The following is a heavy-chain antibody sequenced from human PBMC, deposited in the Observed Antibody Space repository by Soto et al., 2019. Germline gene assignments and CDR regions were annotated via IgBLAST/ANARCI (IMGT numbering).Heavy chain of an antibody. Sequence: EVQLVESGGGLVQPGGSLRLSCAASRFTFSSYSMNWVRQAPGKGLEWVSYISSSSSTIYYADSVKGRFTISRDNAKNSLYLQMNSLRDEDTAVYYCARVVVVPAAIGPRPDIWGQGTMVTVSS. J-gene: IGHJ3*02. D-gene: IGHD2-2*02. CDR1: RFTFSSYS. CDR3: ARVVVVPAAIGPRPDI. V-gene: IGHV3-48*02. CDR2: ISSSSSTI.